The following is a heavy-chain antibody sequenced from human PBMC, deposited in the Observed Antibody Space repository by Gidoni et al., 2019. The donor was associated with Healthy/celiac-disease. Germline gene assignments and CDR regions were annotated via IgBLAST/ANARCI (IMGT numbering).Heavy chain of an antibody. CDR1: GFTFSGYA. J-gene: IGHJ4*02. CDR3: ARDGGIAARHPRYYFDY. CDR2: ISYDGSNK. V-gene: IGHV3-30-3*01. Sequence: QVQLVESGGGVVQPGRSLRLSCAASGFTFSGYAMHWVRQAPGKGLEWVAVISYDGSNKYYADSVKGRFTISRDNSKNTLYLQMNSLRAEDTAVYYCARDGGIAARHPRYYFDYWGQGTLVTVSS. D-gene: IGHD6-6*01.